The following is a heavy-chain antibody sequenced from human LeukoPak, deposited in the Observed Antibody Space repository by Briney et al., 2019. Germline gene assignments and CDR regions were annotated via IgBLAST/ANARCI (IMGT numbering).Heavy chain of an antibody. J-gene: IGHJ3*02. CDR3: ARDPNGDYMGTFDR. V-gene: IGHV3-23*01. CDR2: ISGSGGST. D-gene: IGHD4-17*01. Sequence: GGSLRLSCAASEFTFSSYGMSWVRQAPGKGLEWVSSISGSGGSTQYADSVQGRFAISRDNSKNTLYLQMNSLRVEDTAVYFCARDPNGDYMGTFDRWGRGKMVSVSS. CDR1: EFTFSSYG.